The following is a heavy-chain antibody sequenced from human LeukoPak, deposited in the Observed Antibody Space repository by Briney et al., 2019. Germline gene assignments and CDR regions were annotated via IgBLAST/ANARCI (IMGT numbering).Heavy chain of an antibody. Sequence: GGSLRLSCAASGFTFSSYGMNWVRQAPGKGLEWVSSISGTSAYTYYADSVRGRFTITRDNAKNSLYLQMNSPRDEDTAVYYCARDYDSTGQIDYWGQGTLVTVSS. CDR3: ARDYDSTGQIDY. J-gene: IGHJ4*02. CDR1: GFTFSSYG. V-gene: IGHV3-21*01. D-gene: IGHD3-22*01. CDR2: ISGTSAYT.